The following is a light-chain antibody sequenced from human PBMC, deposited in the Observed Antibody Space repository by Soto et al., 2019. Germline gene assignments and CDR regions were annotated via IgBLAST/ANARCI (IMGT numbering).Light chain of an antibody. J-gene: IGLJ1*01. CDR1: SSNIGGNS. Sequence: QSVLTQPPSVSGAPGQRVTISCTGSSSNIGGNSVSWYQQLPGTAPKLLIYDDDKRPSGIPDRFSGSKSGTSATLGITGFQNGDEADYYCGSWDSSLSAYVFATGTKVTVL. CDR2: DDD. V-gene: IGLV1-51*01. CDR3: GSWDSSLSAYV.